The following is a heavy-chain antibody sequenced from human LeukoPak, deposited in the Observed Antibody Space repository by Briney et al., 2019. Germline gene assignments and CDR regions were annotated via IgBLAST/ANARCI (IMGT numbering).Heavy chain of an antibody. CDR2: ISSSGSTI. CDR1: GFTFSSYE. D-gene: IGHD6-19*01. J-gene: IGHJ4*02. CDR3: ARVRAVAGGNYFDY. Sequence: PGGSLRLSCAASGFTFSSYEMNWVRQAPGKGLERVSYISSSGSTIYYADSVKGRFTISRDNAKNSLYLQMNSLRAEDTAVYYCARVRAVAGGNYFDYWGQGTLVTVSS. V-gene: IGHV3-48*03.